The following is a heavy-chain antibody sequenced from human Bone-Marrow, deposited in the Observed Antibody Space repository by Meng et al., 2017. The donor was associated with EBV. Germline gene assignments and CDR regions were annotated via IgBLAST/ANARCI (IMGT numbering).Heavy chain of an antibody. J-gene: IGHJ4*02. CDR3: ARDLARGNDY. D-gene: IGHD3-10*01. V-gene: IGHV1-46*01. CDR2: LDPSGGGT. Sequence: VQLVQSGAEVKKPGASVKVSCKASGYTFSRFYFHWVRQAPGQGLEWMGVLDPSGGGTNYAQKFQGRITMTRDTSTSTIYMELSSLRSEDTAVYYCARDLARGNDYWGQGTLVTVSS. CDR1: GYTFSRFY.